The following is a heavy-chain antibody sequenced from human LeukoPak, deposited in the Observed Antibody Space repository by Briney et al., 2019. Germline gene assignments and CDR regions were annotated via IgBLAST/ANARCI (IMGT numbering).Heavy chain of an antibody. V-gene: IGHV4-38-2*01. D-gene: IGHD3-22*01. CDR2: IYHSGNT. CDR1: GYSISSDHY. CDR3: ASLKYYHDSSVSVYYMDV. J-gene: IGHJ6*03. Sequence: PSETLSLTCDVSGYSISSDHYWGWIRQPPGKGLEWIGSIYHSGNTYYNPSLKRRVTISVDTSKNQFSLKLSSVTAADTAVYYCASLKYYHDSSVSVYYMDVWGKGTTVTVSS.